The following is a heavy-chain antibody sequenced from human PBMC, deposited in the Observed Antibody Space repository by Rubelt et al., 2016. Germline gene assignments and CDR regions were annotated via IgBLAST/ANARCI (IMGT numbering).Heavy chain of an antibody. CDR1: GGSFSGYY. Sequence: QVQPQQWGAGLLKPSETLSLRCAVYGGSFSGYYWSWIRQPPGKGLEWIGEINHSVSTNYNPSRTSGSTISLATSSNQFSLKLSSVTAADTSVYYGARRGDYYRVHDWGQGTLVTVSS. CDR2: INHSVST. CDR3: ARRGDYYRVHD. J-gene: IGHJ4*02. D-gene: IGHD1-26*01. V-gene: IGHV4-34*01.